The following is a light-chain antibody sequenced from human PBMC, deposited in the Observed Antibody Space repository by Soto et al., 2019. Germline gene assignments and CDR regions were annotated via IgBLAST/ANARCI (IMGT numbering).Light chain of an antibody. CDR3: QTWGTGVV. V-gene: IGLV4-69*02. CDR2: LNSDGSH. CDR1: SGHSSYA. J-gene: IGLJ2*01. Sequence: QAVVTQSPSASASLGASAKLTCTLSSGHSSYAIAWHQQQPEKGPRYLMKLNSDGSHSKGDGIPDRFSGSSSGAERYLTISSLQSEDEADYYCQTWGTGVVFGGGTKLTVL.